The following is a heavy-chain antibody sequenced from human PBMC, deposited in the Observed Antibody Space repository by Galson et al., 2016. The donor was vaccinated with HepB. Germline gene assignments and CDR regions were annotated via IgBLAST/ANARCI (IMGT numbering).Heavy chain of an antibody. CDR2: IFSNDER. CDR1: GFSLTNARMG. Sequence: PALVKPTQTLTLTCTVSGFSLTNARMGVSWIRQPPGKALEWLAHIFSNDERSYSTSLRSRLIISKDTSKSQVVLTMTNMDPVDTATYFCARMGEGVTAFWTGPPFDSWGQGTLVTVSS. J-gene: IGHJ4*02. V-gene: IGHV2-26*01. D-gene: IGHD3/OR15-3a*01. CDR3: ARMGEGVTAFWTGPPFDS.